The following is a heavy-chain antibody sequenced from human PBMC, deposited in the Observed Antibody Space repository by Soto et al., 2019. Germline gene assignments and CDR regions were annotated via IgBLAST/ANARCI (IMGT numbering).Heavy chain of an antibody. V-gene: IGHV4-30-4*01. CDR2: ISYSGTT. J-gene: IGHJ5*02. D-gene: IGHD5-18*01. CDR3: ARGRGYSYGLDP. CDR1: GDSISNNNNY. Sequence: SETLFLTYNISGDSISNNNNYWSWMRQPPGEGLEWIGFISYSGTTSYSPSLKSRVAISLDTSKNQFSLSLSSVTAADTAVYYCARGRGYSYGLDPWGQGTLVTVS.